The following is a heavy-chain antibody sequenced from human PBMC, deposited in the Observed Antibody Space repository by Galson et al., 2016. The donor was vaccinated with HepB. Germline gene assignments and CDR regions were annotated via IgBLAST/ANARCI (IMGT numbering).Heavy chain of an antibody. CDR1: GFTFDDYA. V-gene: IGHV3-9*01. J-gene: IGHJ4*02. Sequence: SLRLSCAASGFTFDDYAMHWVRQAPGKGLEWVSGISWNSGSIGYADSVKGRFTISRDNAKNSLYLQMNSLRTEDTALYYCAKDHGGYSGFDYWGQGTLVTVSS. CDR2: ISWNSGSI. CDR3: AKDHGGYSGFDY. D-gene: IGHD4-23*01.